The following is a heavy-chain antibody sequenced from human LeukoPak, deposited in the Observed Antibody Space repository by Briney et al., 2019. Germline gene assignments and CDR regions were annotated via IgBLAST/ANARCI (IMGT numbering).Heavy chain of an antibody. D-gene: IGHD6-13*01. CDR1: GYTLTDHY. V-gene: IGHV1-2*06. J-gene: IGHJ4*02. Sequence: APVKVSCEASGYTLTDHYIHWVRQAPGQGLEWMGRINPNSGVANYAQKFQGRVTMTRDTSISTAYMELSSLTSDDTAVYYCARGTAVGQTRDYWGQGTLVTVSS. CDR2: INPNSGVA. CDR3: ARGTAVGQTRDY.